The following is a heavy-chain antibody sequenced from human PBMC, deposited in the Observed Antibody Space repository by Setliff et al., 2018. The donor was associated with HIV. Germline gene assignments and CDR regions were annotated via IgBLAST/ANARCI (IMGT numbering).Heavy chain of an antibody. Sequence: SESLSLTCNYSGNSFSGYHWNWIRQPAGKGLEWLGHIYYTGSTEYNPSLKSRLTMSMDTSKDQFSLRLVSLTTADTAVYYCARSIYGSGTYPLDVWGPGTLVTVSS. CDR3: ARSIYGSGTYPLDV. CDR1: GNSFSGYH. D-gene: IGHD3-10*01. CDR2: IYYTGST. J-gene: IGHJ4*02. V-gene: IGHV4-4*07.